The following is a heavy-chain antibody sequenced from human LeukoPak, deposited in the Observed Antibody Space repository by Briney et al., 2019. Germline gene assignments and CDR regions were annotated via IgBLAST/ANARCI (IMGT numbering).Heavy chain of an antibody. CDR3: AKEWIKE. J-gene: IGHJ4*02. D-gene: IGHD5-12*01. V-gene: IGHV3-23*01. CDR2: ISNSGGT. Sequence: GGSLRLSCAASGFTFSIYAMTWVRQAPGKGLEWVSSISNSGGTYYADSVKGRFTISRDNSKNTVYLQMNSLRAEDTAVYYCAKEWIKEGGQGTLVTVSS. CDR1: GFTFSIYA.